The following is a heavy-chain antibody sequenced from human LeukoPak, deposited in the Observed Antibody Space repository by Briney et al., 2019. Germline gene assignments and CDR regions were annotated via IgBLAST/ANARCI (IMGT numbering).Heavy chain of an antibody. V-gene: IGHV4-39*01. J-gene: IGHJ6*02. CDR1: GGSISSSSYY. CDR3: ARSIVVVPAAMSVYYYYYGMDV. CDR2: IYYSGST. D-gene: IGHD2-2*01. Sequence: SETLSLTCTVSGGSISSSSYYWGWIRQPPGKGLEWIGSIYYSGSTYYNPSLKSRVTISVDTSKNPFSLKLSSVTAADTAVYYCARSIVVVPAAMSVYYYYYGMDVWGQGTTVTVSS.